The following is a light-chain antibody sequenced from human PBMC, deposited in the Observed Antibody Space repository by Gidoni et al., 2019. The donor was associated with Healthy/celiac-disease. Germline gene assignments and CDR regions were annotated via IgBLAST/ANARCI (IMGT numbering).Light chain of an antibody. CDR3: PQYNNWPPRT. CDR2: GAS. CDR1: PSVSSN. J-gene: IGKJ1*01. Sequence: IVMTPSPGTLSVSPGERATPSCRPSPSVSSNLPWYQQKPGQAPRLLIYGASTRATGIPARFSGSGSGTEFTLTISSLQSEDFAFYYCPQYNNWPPRTFGQGTKVEIK. V-gene: IGKV3-15*01.